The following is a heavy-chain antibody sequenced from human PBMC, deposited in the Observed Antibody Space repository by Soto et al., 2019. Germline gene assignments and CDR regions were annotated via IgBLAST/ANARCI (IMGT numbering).Heavy chain of an antibody. CDR3: ARVKPSQGGYSYGYAAPFDY. J-gene: IGHJ4*02. Sequence: SETLSLTCTVSGGSISSYYWSWIRQPPGKGLEWIGYIYYSGSTNYNPSLKSRVTISVDTSKNQFSLKLSSVTAADTAVYYCARVKPSQGGYSYGYAAPFDYWGQGTLVTVSS. CDR1: GGSISSYY. D-gene: IGHD5-18*01. V-gene: IGHV4-59*01. CDR2: IYYSGST.